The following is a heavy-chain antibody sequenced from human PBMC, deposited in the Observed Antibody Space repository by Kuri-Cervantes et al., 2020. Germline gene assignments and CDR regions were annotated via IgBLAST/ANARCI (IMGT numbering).Heavy chain of an antibody. CDR2: TYKSGDI. J-gene: IGHJ4*02. CDR1: GGFITSEH. Sequence: GSLRLSCNVSGGFITSEHCSWIRQAPGKGLEWIGQTYKSGDIKYNPSLKSRVTISVDTSKKQFSLRVTSVTAADTAVYYCAGHMVRGVINYWGQGTLVTVSS. V-gene: IGHV4-59*13. D-gene: IGHD3-10*01. CDR3: AGHMVRGVINY.